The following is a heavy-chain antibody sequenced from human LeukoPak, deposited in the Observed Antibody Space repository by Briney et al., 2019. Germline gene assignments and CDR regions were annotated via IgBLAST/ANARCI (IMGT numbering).Heavy chain of an antibody. J-gene: IGHJ6*03. CDR1: GFTFSSWW. V-gene: IGHV3-7*01. CDR2: IKQDGSEK. Sequence: GGSLRLSCAVSGFTFSSWWMTWVRQAPGKGLEWVANIKQDGSEKNYVDSVKGRFTISRDNAKNSLDLQMNRLRAEDTAVYYCARAVGSSSWYGSMDVWGKGTTVTISS. CDR3: ARAVGSSSWYGSMDV. D-gene: IGHD6-13*01.